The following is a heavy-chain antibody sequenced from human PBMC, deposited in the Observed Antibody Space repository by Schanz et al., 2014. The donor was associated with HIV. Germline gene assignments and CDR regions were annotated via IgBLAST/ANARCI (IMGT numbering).Heavy chain of an antibody. CDR1: GFTFSSCA. J-gene: IGHJ4*02. D-gene: IGHD3-10*01. V-gene: IGHV3-23*01. CDR3: AKSGNGRSLDF. CDR2: TSGSGGRT. Sequence: EVQLLESGGGLVQPGGSLRLSCAASGFTFSSCAMTWVRQASGKGLEWVSTTSGSGGRTYYADSVKGRFTISRDNSKNTLYLQMNSLRAEDTAVFYCAKSGNGRSLDFWGQGTLLTVSS.